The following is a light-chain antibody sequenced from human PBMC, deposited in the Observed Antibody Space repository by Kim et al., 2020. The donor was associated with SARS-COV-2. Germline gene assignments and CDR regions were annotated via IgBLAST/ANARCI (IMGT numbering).Light chain of an antibody. J-gene: IGLJ2*01. Sequence: VAPGQTASITCSGDKLGDKYACWYQQKPGQSPGLVIYQNSKRPSVIPERFSGSNSGNTATLTISGTQAMDEADYYCQAWDSSTVVFGGGTQLTVL. V-gene: IGLV3-1*01. CDR1: KLGDKY. CDR3: QAWDSSTVV. CDR2: QNS.